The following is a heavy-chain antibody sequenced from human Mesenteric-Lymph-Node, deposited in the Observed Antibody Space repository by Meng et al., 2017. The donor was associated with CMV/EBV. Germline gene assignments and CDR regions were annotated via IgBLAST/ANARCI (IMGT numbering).Heavy chain of an antibody. J-gene: IGHJ4*02. Sequence: SVKVSCKASGGTFSSYTISWVRQAPGQGLEWMGRIIPILGIANYAQKFQGRVTITADKSTSTAYMELSSLRSEDTAVYYCAKDSYGDYVTNYFDYWGQGTLVTVSS. D-gene: IGHD4-17*01. V-gene: IGHV1-69*04. CDR1: GGTFSSYT. CDR2: IIPILGIA. CDR3: AKDSYGDYVTNYFDY.